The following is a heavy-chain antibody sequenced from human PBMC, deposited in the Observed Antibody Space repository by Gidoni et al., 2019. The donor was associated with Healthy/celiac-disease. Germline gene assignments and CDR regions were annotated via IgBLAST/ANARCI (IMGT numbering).Heavy chain of an antibody. J-gene: IGHJ6*02. Sequence: EVQLVESGGGVVRPGGALRLSCAASGFTFDDYGRSWVRQAPGKGLGWVPGINWKGGSTGYADSEKGRFTISRDNAKNSLYLQRNRLRAEDTALYYCARDSTLVVPAAMGVWGQGTTVTVSS. CDR3: ARDSTLVVPAAMGV. V-gene: IGHV3-20*04. CDR2: INWKGGST. CDR1: GFTFDDYG. D-gene: IGHD2-2*01.